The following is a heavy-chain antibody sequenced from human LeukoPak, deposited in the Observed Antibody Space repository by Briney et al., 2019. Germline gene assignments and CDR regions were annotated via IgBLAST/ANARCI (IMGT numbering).Heavy chain of an antibody. CDR2: IYHTCNT. V-gene: IGHV4-59*08. D-gene: IGHD4-17*01. J-gene: IGHJ4*02. CDR3: ARRDYGSKVDY. Sequence: SSETLSLTCTVSGDSISSYYWNWIRQFPGKGLEWIGYIYHTCNTNYNPSLKSRVSISVDTSKNQFSLKLNSVTAADTAVYYCARRDYGSKVDYWGQGTLVTVSS. CDR1: GDSISSYY.